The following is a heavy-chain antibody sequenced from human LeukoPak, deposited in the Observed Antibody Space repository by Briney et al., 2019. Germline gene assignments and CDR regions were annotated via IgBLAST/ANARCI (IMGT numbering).Heavy chain of an antibody. CDR2: IYHSGST. V-gene: IGHV4-59*01. Sequence: SETLSLTCTLSGGSISTYNWSWIPQPPGKGLEWSGYIYHSGSTNYNPSLKSRVTISVDTSKNQFSLKLSSVTAADTAVYYCARGGGYASPIGYWGQGALVTVSS. CDR3: ARGGGYASPIGY. CDR1: GGSISTYN. J-gene: IGHJ4*02. D-gene: IGHD5-12*01.